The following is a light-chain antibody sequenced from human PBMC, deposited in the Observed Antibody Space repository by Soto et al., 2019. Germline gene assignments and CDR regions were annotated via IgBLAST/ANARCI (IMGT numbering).Light chain of an antibody. Sequence: DIQMTQSPSTLSASVGDRVTITCRASQSISSWLAWYQQKPGKAPKLLIYKASSLESGVPSRFSGSGSGTEFSLTISSLQFDDFGTYYCRQFNRYSSTLGQGIKVDIK. J-gene: IGKJ1*01. CDR2: KAS. CDR1: QSISSW. V-gene: IGKV1-5*03. CDR3: RQFNRYSST.